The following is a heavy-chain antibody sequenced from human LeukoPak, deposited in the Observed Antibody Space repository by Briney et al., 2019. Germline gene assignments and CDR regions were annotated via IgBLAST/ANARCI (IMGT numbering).Heavy chain of an antibody. J-gene: IGHJ4*02. CDR1: GGSISSYY. CDR3: ARRYLLRGWLDY. V-gene: IGHV4-59*12. Sequence: SETLSLTCTVSGGSISSYYWSWIRQPPGKGLEWIGYIYYSGSTNYNPSLKSRVTISVDTSKNQFSLKLSSVTAADTAVYYCARRYLLRGWLDYWGQGTLVTVSS. D-gene: IGHD1-26*01. CDR2: IYYSGST.